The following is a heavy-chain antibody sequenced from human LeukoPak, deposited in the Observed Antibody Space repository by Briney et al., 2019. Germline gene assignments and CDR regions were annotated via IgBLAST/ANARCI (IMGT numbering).Heavy chain of an antibody. CDR1: GGSISSGGYY. J-gene: IGHJ4*02. V-gene: IGHV4-31*03. CDR3: ARCVHYDSSGYALYYFDY. Sequence: TLSLTCTVSGGSISSGGYYWSWIRQHPGKGLEWIGYIYYSGSTYYNPSFKSRVTISVDTSKNQFSLKLSSVTAADTAVYYCARCVHYDSSGYALYYFDYWGRGTLVTVSS. CDR2: IYYSGST. D-gene: IGHD3-22*01.